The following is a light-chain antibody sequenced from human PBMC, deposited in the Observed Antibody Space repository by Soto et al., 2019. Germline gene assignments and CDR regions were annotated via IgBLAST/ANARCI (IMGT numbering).Light chain of an antibody. CDR1: TSDFGIYDR. CDR2: DVS. CDR3: SSFTVSRTWV. Sequence: QSALAQPASVSGSPGQSITISCTGTTSDFGIYDRLSWYQQHLGKAPTLMIKDVSNRPSGVSDRFSGSKSGNTASLTISGLQAEDEADYYCSSFTVSRTWVFGGGTKVTVL. V-gene: IGLV2-14*03. J-gene: IGLJ3*02.